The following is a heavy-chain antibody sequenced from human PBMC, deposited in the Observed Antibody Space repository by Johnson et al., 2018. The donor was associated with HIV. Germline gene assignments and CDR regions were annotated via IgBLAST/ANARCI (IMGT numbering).Heavy chain of an antibody. Sequence: VQLVESGGGVVRPGGSLRLSCAASGFTFDDYAMHWVRQAPGKGLEWVSVISGSGGRTYYADSVKGRFTISRDNSKNTLYLQMNSLRAEDTAVYYCAKGYYYDSKDAFNIWGQGTMVTVSS. D-gene: IGHD3-22*01. J-gene: IGHJ3*02. V-gene: IGHV3-23*04. CDR1: GFTFDDYA. CDR3: AKGYYYDSKDAFNI. CDR2: ISGSGGRT.